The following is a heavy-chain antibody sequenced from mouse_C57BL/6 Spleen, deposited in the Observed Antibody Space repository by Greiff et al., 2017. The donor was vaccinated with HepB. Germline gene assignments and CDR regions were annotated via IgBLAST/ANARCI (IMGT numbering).Heavy chain of an antibody. V-gene: IGHV1-82*01. CDR1: GYAFSSSW. J-gene: IGHJ1*03. Sequence: VQLQQSGPELVKPGASVKISCKASGYAFSSSWMNWVKQRPGKGLEWIGRIYPGDGDTNYNGKFKGKATLTADKSSSTAYMQLSSLTSEDSAVYFCAIYDYDGGAAYWYFDVWGTGTTVTVSS. CDR3: AIYDYDGGAAYWYFDV. D-gene: IGHD2-4*01. CDR2: IYPGDGDT.